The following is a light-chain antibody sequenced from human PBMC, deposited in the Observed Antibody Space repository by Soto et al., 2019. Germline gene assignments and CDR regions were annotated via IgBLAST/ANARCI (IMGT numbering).Light chain of an antibody. V-gene: IGKV1-12*01. CDR2: AAS. CDR1: QGISNW. Sequence: DIQMTQSPSSVSASVGVRVTITCRASQGISNWLAWYQQKPGKAPELLIYAASNLQGGVPSRFSGSGSGTDFSLTISSLQPEDSATYYCQQAKSFPRTFGQGTKVEIK. J-gene: IGKJ1*01. CDR3: QQAKSFPRT.